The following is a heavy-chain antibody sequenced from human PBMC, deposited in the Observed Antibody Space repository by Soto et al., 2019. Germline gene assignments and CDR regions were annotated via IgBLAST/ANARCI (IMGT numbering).Heavy chain of an antibody. CDR3: AGLEGLATISYYFDF. Sequence: QLQESGPGLVKPSETLSLTCSVSGDSINSDKYYWGWIRQPPGKGLEWIGRIYYRVKTYYNPSLQTQVTISLDKSKSQFSMRLNSVTAADSAVYFCAGLEGLATISYYFDFWGQGAQVTVSS. D-gene: IGHD3-9*01. CDR2: IYYRVKT. CDR1: GDSINSDKYY. J-gene: IGHJ4*02. V-gene: IGHV4-39*01.